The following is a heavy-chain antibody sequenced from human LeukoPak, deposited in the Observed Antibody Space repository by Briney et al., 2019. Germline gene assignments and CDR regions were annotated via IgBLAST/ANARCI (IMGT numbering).Heavy chain of an antibody. V-gene: IGHV4-30-4*01. CDR2: IYYSEST. J-gene: IGHJ3*02. D-gene: IGHD4-17*01. Sequence: SQTLSLTCTVSGGSISSGDYYWSWIRQPPGTGLEWIGYIYYSESTYYNPSLKGRVTISVDTSKNQFSLKLSSVTAADTAVYYCARDDYGDYGAFDIWGQGTMVTVSS. CDR3: ARDDYGDYGAFDI. CDR1: GGSISSGDYY.